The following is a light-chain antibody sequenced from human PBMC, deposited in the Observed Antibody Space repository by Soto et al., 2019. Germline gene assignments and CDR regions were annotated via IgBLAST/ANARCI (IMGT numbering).Light chain of an antibody. J-gene: IGKJ4*01. V-gene: IGKV3-20*01. CDR2: DTS. CDR1: QSVSSSY. CDR3: QHYVTWPLT. Sequence: EIVLTQSPGTLSLSPWVRATLSCRASQSVSSSYLAWYQQKPGQTPRLLIYDTSIRAAGVPARFSGSRSGAEFTLTISSLQSEDFAVYYCQHYVTWPLTFGGGTRWIS.